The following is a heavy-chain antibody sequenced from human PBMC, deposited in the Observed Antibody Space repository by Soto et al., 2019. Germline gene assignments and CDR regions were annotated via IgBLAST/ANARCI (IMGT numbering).Heavy chain of an antibody. CDR3: GREGLAAAGLRLVQH. CDR2: IYYSGST. J-gene: IGHJ1*01. D-gene: IGHD6-13*01. Sequence: QVQLQESGPGLVKPSQTLSLTCTVSGGSISSGGYYWSWIRQHPGKGLEWIGYIYYSGSTYYNPSLKSGVTISGDTSKNQFSLKRSSVTAADTPVYYCGREGLAAAGLRLVQHGGQGTLVTVSS. CDR1: GGSISSGGYY. V-gene: IGHV4-31*03.